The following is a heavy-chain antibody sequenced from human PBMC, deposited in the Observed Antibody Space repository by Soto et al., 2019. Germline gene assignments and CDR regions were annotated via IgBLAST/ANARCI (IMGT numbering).Heavy chain of an antibody. Sequence: SETLSLTCTVSGGSISSGGYYWSWIRQHPGKGLEWIGYIYYSGSTYYNPSLKSRVTISVDTSKNQFSLKLSSVTAADTAVYYCAREGVAAAGRISFDPWGQGTLVTVSS. J-gene: IGHJ5*02. D-gene: IGHD6-13*01. CDR1: GGSISSGGYY. CDR3: AREGVAAAGRISFDP. CDR2: IYYSGST. V-gene: IGHV4-31*03.